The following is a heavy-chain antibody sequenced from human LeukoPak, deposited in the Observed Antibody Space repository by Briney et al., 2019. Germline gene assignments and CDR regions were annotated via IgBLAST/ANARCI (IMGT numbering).Heavy chain of an antibody. CDR1: GFTFSSYG. CDR3: AKDRPPLGIAVAGTLDY. D-gene: IGHD6-19*01. Sequence: GRSLRLSCAASGFTFSSYGMHWVRQAPGKGLEWVAVISYDGSNKYYADSVKGRFTISRDNSKNTLYLQMNSLRAEDTAVYYCAKDRPPLGIAVAGTLDYWGQGTLVTVSS. CDR2: ISYDGSNK. J-gene: IGHJ4*02. V-gene: IGHV3-30*18.